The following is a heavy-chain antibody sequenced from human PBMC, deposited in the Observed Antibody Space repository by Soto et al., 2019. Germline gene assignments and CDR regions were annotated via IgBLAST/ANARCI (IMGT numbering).Heavy chain of an antibody. CDR1: GYTFTGYY. Sequence: ASVKVSCKASGYTFTGYYMHWVRQAPGQGLEWMGWINPNSGGTNYAQKFQGRVTMTRDTSISTAYMELSRLRSDDTAVYYCARDLGPGGFFDTWGQGTLVTVSP. J-gene: IGHJ5*02. V-gene: IGHV1-2*02. CDR2: INPNSGGT. CDR3: ARDLGPGGFFDT. D-gene: IGHD6-25*01.